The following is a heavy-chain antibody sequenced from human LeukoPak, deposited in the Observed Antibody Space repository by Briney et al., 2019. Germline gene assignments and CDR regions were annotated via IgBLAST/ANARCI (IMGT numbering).Heavy chain of an antibody. CDR2: ISYDGSNK. V-gene: IGHV3-30*18. CDR3: AKEIWDYETYYGMDV. Sequence: PGRSLRLSCAASGFTFSSYGMHWVRQAPGKGLEWVAVISYDGSNKYCADSVKGRFTISRDNSKNTLYLQMNSLRAEDTAVYYCAKEIWDYETYYGMDVWGQGTTVTVSS. D-gene: IGHD3-16*01. J-gene: IGHJ6*02. CDR1: GFTFSSYG.